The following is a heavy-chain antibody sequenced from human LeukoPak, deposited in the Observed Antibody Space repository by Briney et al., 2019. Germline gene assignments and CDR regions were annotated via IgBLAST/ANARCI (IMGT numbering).Heavy chain of an antibody. CDR3: ARDPVPAAIQDYYYGMDV. Sequence: SETLSLTCTVSGGSISSYYWSWIRQPPGKGLEWIGYIYYSGSTNYNPSLKSRVTISVDTSKNQFSLKLSSVTAADTAVYYCARDPVPAAIQDYYYGMDVWGQGTTVTVSS. CDR1: GGSISSYY. CDR2: IYYSGST. D-gene: IGHD2-2*02. J-gene: IGHJ6*02. V-gene: IGHV4-59*01.